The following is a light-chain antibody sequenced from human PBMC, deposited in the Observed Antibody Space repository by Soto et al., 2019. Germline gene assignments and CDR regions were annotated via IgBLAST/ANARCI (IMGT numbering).Light chain of an antibody. J-gene: IGLJ3*02. CDR3: AAWDDSLNGFTGV. V-gene: IGLV1-44*01. Sequence: QAVVTQPPSASGTPGQRVTISCAGSSSNIEANTVNWYKQLPGMSPKLLIHSDNQRHSGVPDRFSGSKSGTSASLAISGLQPEDEADYSCAAWDDSLNGFTGVFGKGNKLTVL. CDR2: SDN. CDR1: SSNIEANT.